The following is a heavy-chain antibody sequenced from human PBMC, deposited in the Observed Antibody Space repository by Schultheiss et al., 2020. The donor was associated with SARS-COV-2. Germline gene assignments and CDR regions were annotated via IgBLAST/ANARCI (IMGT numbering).Heavy chain of an antibody. D-gene: IGHD3/OR15-3a*01. V-gene: IGHV3-21*01. J-gene: IGHJ3*02. CDR1: GFTFSSYS. Sequence: GGSLRLSCAASGFTFSSYSMNWVRQAPGKGLEWVSSISSSSSYIHYADSVKGRFTISRDNAKNSLYLQMNSLRAEDTAVYYCAREGKLWAGYAFDIWGQGTMVTVSS. CDR2: ISSSSSYI. CDR3: AREGKLWAGYAFDI.